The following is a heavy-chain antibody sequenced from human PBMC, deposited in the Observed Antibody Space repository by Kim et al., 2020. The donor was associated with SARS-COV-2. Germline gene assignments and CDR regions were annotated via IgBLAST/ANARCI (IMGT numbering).Heavy chain of an antibody. CDR1: GGTFSSYA. CDR3: ARGATLEWLPSHPFDY. CDR2: IIPIFGTA. V-gene: IGHV1-69*13. D-gene: IGHD3-3*01. J-gene: IGHJ4*02. Sequence: ASVKVSCKASGGTFSSYAISWVRQAPGQGLEWMGGIIPIFGTANYAQKFQGRVTITADESTSTAYMELSSLRSEDTAVYYCARGATLEWLPSHPFDYWGQGTLVTVSS.